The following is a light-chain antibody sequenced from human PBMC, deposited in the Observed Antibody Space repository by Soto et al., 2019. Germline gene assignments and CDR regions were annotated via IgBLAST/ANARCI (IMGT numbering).Light chain of an antibody. J-gene: IGLJ1*01. V-gene: IGLV1-40*01. Sequence: QSVLTQPPSVSGAPGQRVTISCTGSSSNIGAGYDVHWYQQLPGTAPKLLIYGNSNRPSGVPDRFSGSKSGTSVSLAITGLQAEDEADYYCQSYDSSLSGYVFRTGTKVTVL. CDR2: GNS. CDR3: QSYDSSLSGYV. CDR1: SSNIGAGYD.